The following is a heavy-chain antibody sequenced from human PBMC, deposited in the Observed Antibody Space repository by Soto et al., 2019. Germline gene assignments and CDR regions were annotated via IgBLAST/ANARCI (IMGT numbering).Heavy chain of an antibody. D-gene: IGHD3-10*01. CDR3: AKNTRGSGSYYKTFYYYYGMDV. V-gene: IGHV3-23*01. J-gene: IGHJ6*02. CDR2: ISGSGGST. Sequence: GGSLRLSCAASGFTFSSYAMSWVRQAPGKGLEWVSAISGSGGSTYYADSVKGRFTISRDNSKNTLYLQMNSLRAEDTAVYYCAKNTRGSGSYYKTFYYYYGMDVWGQGTTVTVSS. CDR1: GFTFSSYA.